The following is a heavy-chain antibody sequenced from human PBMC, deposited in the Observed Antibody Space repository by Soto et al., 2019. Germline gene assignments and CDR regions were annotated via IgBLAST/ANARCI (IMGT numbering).Heavy chain of an antibody. CDR3: ARGGHIAVVTASFDY. CDR2: IHPSGGGT. Sequence: QVQLVQSGAEVKKPGASVKVSCKPSGYTFNTYYLHWVRQAPGQALEWMGVIHPSGGGTTYAQKFRGRVTVPXAXSXXTVFMELSSLRSDDTAVHYCARGGHIAVVTASFDYWGQGTLVTVSS. D-gene: IGHD2-21*02. V-gene: IGHV1-46*02. J-gene: IGHJ4*02. CDR1: GYTFNTYY.